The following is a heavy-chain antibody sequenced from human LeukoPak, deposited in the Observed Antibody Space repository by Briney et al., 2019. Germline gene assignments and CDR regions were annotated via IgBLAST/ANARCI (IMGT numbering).Heavy chain of an antibody. V-gene: IGHV3-23*01. CDR1: GFTFSSYA. CDR2: ISGSGGST. CDR3: AKVGGITIYSFGPDY. D-gene: IGHD3-9*01. J-gene: IGHJ4*02. Sequence: GGSLRLSCAASGFTFSSYAMSWVRQAPGKGLEWVSGISGSGGSTYYADSVKGRFTISRDNSKNTLYLQMNSLRAEDTAVYYCAKVGGITIYSFGPDYWGRGTLVTVSS.